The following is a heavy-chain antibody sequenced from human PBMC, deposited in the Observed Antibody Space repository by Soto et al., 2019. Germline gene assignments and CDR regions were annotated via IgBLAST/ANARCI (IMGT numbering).Heavy chain of an antibody. V-gene: IGHV3-15*07. Sequence: PGGSLRLSCAASGFTFSNAWMNWVRQAPGKGLEWVGRIKSKTDGGTTDYAAPVKGRFTISRDDSKNTLYLQMNSLKTEDTAVYYCTTEVPNYDILTGSYWARRDYWGQGTLVTVSS. J-gene: IGHJ4*02. CDR2: IKSKTDGGTT. D-gene: IGHD3-9*01. CDR1: GFTFSNAW. CDR3: TTEVPNYDILTGSYWARRDY.